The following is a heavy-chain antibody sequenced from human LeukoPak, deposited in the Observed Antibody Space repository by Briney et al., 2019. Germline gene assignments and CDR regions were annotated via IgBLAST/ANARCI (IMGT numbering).Heavy chain of an antibody. D-gene: IGHD1-26*01. CDR1: GGSISSSSYY. Sequence: PSETLSLTCTVSGGSISSSSYYWGWIRQAPGKGLEWVSAISGSGGSTYYADSVKGRFTISRDNSKNTLYLQMNSLRAEDTAVYYCAKDSGSSLGVWSFDLWGRGTLVTVSS. J-gene: IGHJ2*01. V-gene: IGHV3-23*01. CDR3: AKDSGSSLGVWSFDL. CDR2: ISGSGGST.